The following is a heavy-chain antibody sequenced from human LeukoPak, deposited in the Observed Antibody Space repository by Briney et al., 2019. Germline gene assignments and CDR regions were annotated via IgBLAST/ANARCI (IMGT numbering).Heavy chain of an antibody. Sequence: ASVKVSCKASGYTLTSYGISWVRQAPGQGLEWMGWISAYNGNTNYAQKLQGRVTMTTDTYTSTAYMELRSLRSDDTAVYYCARDSDPMTNGLIDYWGQGTLVTVSS. V-gene: IGHV1-18*01. D-gene: IGHD3-22*01. J-gene: IGHJ4*02. CDR1: GYTLTSYG. CDR3: ARDSDPMTNGLIDY. CDR2: ISAYNGNT.